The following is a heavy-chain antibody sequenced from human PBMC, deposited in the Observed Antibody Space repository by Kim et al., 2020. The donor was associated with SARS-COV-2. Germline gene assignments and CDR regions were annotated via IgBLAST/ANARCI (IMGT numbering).Heavy chain of an antibody. Sequence: ASVKVSCKASGYTFTHHYMHWVRQPPGQGLEWMGMINPSGGAATYAQKFQGRVTMTSDTSTSTVYMEVSSLRSEDTALYYCATSLAYCSGGSCHSWGQGTLVTVSS. J-gene: IGHJ4*02. D-gene: IGHD2-15*01. CDR2: INPSGGAA. CDR3: ATSLAYCSGGSCHS. V-gene: IGHV1-46*01. CDR1: GYTFTHHY.